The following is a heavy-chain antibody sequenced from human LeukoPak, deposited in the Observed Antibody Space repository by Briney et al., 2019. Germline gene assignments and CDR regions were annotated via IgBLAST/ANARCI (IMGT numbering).Heavy chain of an antibody. D-gene: IGHD3-16*02. Sequence: GGSLRLSCAASGFTFSSYAMSWVRQAPGKGLVWVSRINSDGSATAYADSVKGRFTISRDNAENTLYLQMNSLRAEDTAVYYCARGTAGYHSSYFDYWGQGTLVTVSS. CDR1: GFTFSSYA. J-gene: IGHJ4*02. CDR2: INSDGSAT. V-gene: IGHV3-74*01. CDR3: ARGTAGYHSSYFDY.